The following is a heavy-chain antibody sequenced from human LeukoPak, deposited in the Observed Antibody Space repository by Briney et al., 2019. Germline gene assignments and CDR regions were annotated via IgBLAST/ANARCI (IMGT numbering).Heavy chain of an antibody. D-gene: IGHD3-16*02. Sequence: GGSLRLSCAASGFTFSSYAMSWVRQAPGKGLVWVSRINSDGSATAYADSVKGRFTISRDNAENTLYLQMNSLRAEDTAVYYCARGTAGYHSSYFDYWGQGTLVTVSS. CDR1: GFTFSSYA. J-gene: IGHJ4*02. CDR2: INSDGSAT. V-gene: IGHV3-74*01. CDR3: ARGTAGYHSSYFDY.